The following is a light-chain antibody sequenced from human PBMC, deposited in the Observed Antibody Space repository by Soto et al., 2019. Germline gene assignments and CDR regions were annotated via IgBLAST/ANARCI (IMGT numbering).Light chain of an antibody. J-gene: IGLJ3*02. CDR1: SSDVGGYNY. CDR3: SSYTSSSTWV. V-gene: IGLV2-14*01. Sequence: QSALTQPASVSGSPGQSITISCTGTSSDVGGYNYVSWYQQHPGKAPKLMIYDVSNRPSGVSNRFSGSKSGNTASLTISGLQAEDEADYYCSSYTSSSTWVFGGGTKRTAL. CDR2: DVS.